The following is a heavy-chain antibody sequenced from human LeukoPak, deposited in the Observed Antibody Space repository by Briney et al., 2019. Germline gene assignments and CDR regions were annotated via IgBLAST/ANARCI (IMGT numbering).Heavy chain of an antibody. CDR1: DTFTSHG. V-gene: IGHV1-18*01. CDR3: ARAIFGVVIKGPLDY. Sequence: ASVKVSCKASDTFTSHGISWVRQAPGQGLEWMGWISTYNGNTNYAQKFQGRVTMTRDTSISTAYMELSRLRSDDTAVYYCARAIFGVVIKGPLDYWGQGTLVTVSS. CDR2: ISTYNGNT. J-gene: IGHJ4*02. D-gene: IGHD3-3*01.